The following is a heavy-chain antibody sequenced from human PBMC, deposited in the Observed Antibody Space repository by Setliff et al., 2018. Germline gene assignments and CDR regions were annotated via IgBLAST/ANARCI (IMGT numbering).Heavy chain of an antibody. D-gene: IGHD3-22*01. J-gene: IGHJ4*02. CDR1: GFSFSDYY. Sequence: GGSLRLSCAASGFSFSDYYMMWIRQAPGKGPEWVSYISNDAYTIHYADSMKGRLTISRDNSKNSVFLQMNSLRVEDTAVYYCARVHYETSTYSPTLFDHWGQGALGTVS. CDR2: ISNDAYTI. V-gene: IGHV3-11*01. CDR3: ARVHYETSTYSPTLFDH.